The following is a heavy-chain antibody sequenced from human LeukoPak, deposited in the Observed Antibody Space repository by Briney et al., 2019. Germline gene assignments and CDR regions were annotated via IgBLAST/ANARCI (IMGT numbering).Heavy chain of an antibody. CDR2: IWYDGSNK. Sequence: GGSLRLSCAASAFTVSSYGMHWVRQAPGKGLEWAAVIWYDGSNKYYADSVKGRFTISRDNSKNTLYLQMNSLRAEDTAVYYCARYCSSTSCSNFDYWGQGTLVTVSS. CDR3: ARYCSSTSCSNFDY. CDR1: AFTVSSYG. D-gene: IGHD2-2*01. J-gene: IGHJ4*02. V-gene: IGHV3-33*01.